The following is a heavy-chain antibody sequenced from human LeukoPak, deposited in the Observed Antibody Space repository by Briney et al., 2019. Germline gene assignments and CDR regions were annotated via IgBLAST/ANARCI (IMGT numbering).Heavy chain of an antibody. D-gene: IGHD6-19*01. Sequence: GGSLRLSCAASGFIFSSYWMSWVRQAPGKGLEWVANIKQDGREKYYVDSVKGRCTISRDNAEDSLYLQMNSLRAEDTAVYYCARVRYTSGWYGDYKYFDYWGQGTLVTVSS. CDR3: ARVRYTSGWYGDYKYFDY. V-gene: IGHV3-7*01. CDR2: IKQDGREK. J-gene: IGHJ4*02. CDR1: GFIFSSYW.